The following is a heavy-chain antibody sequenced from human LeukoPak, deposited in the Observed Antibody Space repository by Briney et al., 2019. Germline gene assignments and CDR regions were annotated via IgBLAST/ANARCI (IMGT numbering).Heavy chain of an antibody. D-gene: IGHD6-13*01. J-gene: IGHJ6*02. CDR2: INWNGGST. CDR1: GFTFDDYG. Sequence: RPGGSLRLSCAASGFTFDDYGMSWVRQAPGKGLEWVSGINWNGGSTGYADSVKGRFTISRDNAKNSLYLQMNSLRAEDTAVYYCARGLRQQLVRYYYGMDVWGQGTTVTVSS. CDR3: ARGLRQQLVRYYYGMDV. V-gene: IGHV3-20*04.